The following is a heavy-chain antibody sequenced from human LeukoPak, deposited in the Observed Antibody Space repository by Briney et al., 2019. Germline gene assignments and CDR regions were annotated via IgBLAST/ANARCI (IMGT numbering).Heavy chain of an antibody. CDR1: GYTFIDFY. CDR3: ARVFSTTYRDWFDP. J-gene: IGHJ5*02. D-gene: IGHD2/OR15-2a*01. V-gene: IGHV1-2*02. Sequence: ASVKVSCKASGYTFIDFYMHWVRQAPGQGLEWMGWINPKDGGTNYAQKFQGRVTMTRDTSISTAYMELSRLRSDDTAAYYCARVFSTTYRDWFDPWGRGTLVTVSS. CDR2: INPKDGGT.